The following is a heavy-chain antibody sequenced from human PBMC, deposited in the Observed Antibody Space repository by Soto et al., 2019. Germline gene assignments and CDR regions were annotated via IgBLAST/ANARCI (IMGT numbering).Heavy chain of an antibody. V-gene: IGHV4-34*01. CDR3: ARGYLPTNWFDP. CDR2: INHSGST. Sequence: SETLSLTCAVYGGSFSGYYWSWIRQPPGKGLEWIGEINHSGSTNYNPSLKSRVTISVDTSKNQFSLKLSSVTAADTAVYYCARGYLPTNWFDPWGQGTLVT. J-gene: IGHJ5*02. CDR1: GGSFSGYY. D-gene: IGHD1-1*01.